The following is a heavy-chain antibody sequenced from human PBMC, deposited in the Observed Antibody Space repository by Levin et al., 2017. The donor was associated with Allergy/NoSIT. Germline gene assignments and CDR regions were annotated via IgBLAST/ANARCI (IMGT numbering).Heavy chain of an antibody. V-gene: IGHV3-20*01. J-gene: IGHJ2*01. Sequence: GGSLRLSCAASGFTFDDYGMSWVRQAPGKGLEWVSGINWNGGSTGYADSVKGRFTISRDNAKNSLYLQMNSLRAEDTALYHCARDGYCTGGVCHPGLWYFDLWGRGTLVTVSS. D-gene: IGHD2-8*02. CDR1: GFTFDDYG. CDR3: ARDGYCTGGVCHPGLWYFDL. CDR2: INWNGGST.